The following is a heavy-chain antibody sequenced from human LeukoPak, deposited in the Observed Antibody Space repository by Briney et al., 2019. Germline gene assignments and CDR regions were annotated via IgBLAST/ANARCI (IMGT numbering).Heavy chain of an antibody. D-gene: IGHD2-8*01. V-gene: IGHV1-69*10. J-gene: IGHJ6*02. Sequence: SVKVSCKASGGTFSSYAISWVRQAPGQGLEWMGGIIPILGIANYAQKFQGRVTITADKSTSTAYMELSSLRSEDTAVYYCARFCTNGVCYGPGFYYYGMDVWGQGTTVTVSS. CDR1: GGTFSSYA. CDR2: IIPILGIA. CDR3: ARFCTNGVCYGPGFYYYGMDV.